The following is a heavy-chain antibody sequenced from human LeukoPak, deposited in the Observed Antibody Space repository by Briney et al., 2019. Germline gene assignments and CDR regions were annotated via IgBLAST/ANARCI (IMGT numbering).Heavy chain of an antibody. J-gene: IGHJ3*02. V-gene: IGHV4-4*07. Sequence: SETLSLTCTVSGGSISSYYWSWIRQPAGKGLEWIGRIYTSGSTNYNPSLKSRVTMSVDTSKNQFPLKLSSVTAADTAVYYCARARYSSAWYDAFDIWGQGTMVTVSS. CDR1: GGSISSYY. CDR3: ARARYSSAWYDAFDI. D-gene: IGHD6-19*01. CDR2: IYTSGST.